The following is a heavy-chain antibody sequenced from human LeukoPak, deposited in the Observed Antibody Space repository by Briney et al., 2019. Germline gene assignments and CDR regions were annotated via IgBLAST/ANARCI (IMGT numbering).Heavy chain of an antibody. J-gene: IGHJ5*02. CDR2: IYPNSGGI. D-gene: IGHD3-16*02. V-gene: IGHV1-2*02. CDR3: ARDAAFGGVIVT. CDR1: GYSENFYG. Sequence: ASVKVSCKTSGYSENFYGITWVRQVAGRGLEWMGWIYPNSGGIYYAQKFRGRVTMTSDTSISTAYMELSRLRSDDTAVYYCARDAAFGGVIVTWGQGTLVTVSS.